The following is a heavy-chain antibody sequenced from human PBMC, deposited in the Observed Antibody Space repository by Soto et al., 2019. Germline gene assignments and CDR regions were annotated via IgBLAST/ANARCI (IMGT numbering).Heavy chain of an antibody. CDR3: ARDPRIAARLRRGGNWFDP. CDR2: ISSSSSYI. V-gene: IGHV3-21*01. D-gene: IGHD6-6*01. CDR1: GFTFSSYS. J-gene: IGHJ5*02. Sequence: GGSLRLSCAASGFTFSSYSMNWVRQAPGKGLEWVSSISSSSSYIYYADSVKGRFAISRCNAKNSLYLQMNSLRAEDTAVYYGARDPRIAARLRRGGNWFDPWGQGTLVTVSS.